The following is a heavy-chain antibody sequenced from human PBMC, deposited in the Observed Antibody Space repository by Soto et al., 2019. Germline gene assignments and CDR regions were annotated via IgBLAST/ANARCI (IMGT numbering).Heavy chain of an antibody. J-gene: IGHJ6*02. CDR3: ARGQYGDFRYGMDA. CDR1: GYTFTNYP. CDR2: SNAGNGDT. D-gene: IGHD4-17*01. Sequence: GASVKVSCKASGYTFTNYPIHWVRQAPGQRLEWMGWSNAGNGDTKYSQELQGRVTITRDASASTAYMELSSLRLDDMAVYFCARGQYGDFRYGMDAWGQGTTVTVSS. V-gene: IGHV1-3*02.